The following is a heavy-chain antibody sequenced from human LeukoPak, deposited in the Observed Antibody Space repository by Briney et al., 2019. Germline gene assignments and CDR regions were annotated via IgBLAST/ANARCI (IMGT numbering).Heavy chain of an antibody. V-gene: IGHV3-53*05. D-gene: IGHD5-12*01. CDR3: AREDSGYDFEY. CDR2: IYVGGNI. CDR1: GFTVSSNH. J-gene: IGHJ4*02. Sequence: PGGSLRLSCAASGFTVSSNHVTWVRLSPGKGLEWVSSIYVGGNIYYADSVKGRFTFSRDNSKNTLYLQMNSLRLEDTAVFYCAREDSGYDFEYWGQGTLVTVSA.